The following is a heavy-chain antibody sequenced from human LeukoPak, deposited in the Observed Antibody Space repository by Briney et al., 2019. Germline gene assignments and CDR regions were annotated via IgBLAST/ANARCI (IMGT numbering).Heavy chain of an antibody. CDR2: ISGSGGST. J-gene: IGHJ4*02. Sequence: PGGSLRLSCAASGFTFSSYAMSWVRQAPGKGLEWVSAISGSGGSTYYADSVKGRFTISRDNSKNTLYLQMNSLRAEDTAVYYCANTLLPWFGEFAYYFDYWGQGTLVTVSS. CDR1: GFTFSSYA. V-gene: IGHV3-23*01. CDR3: ANTLLPWFGEFAYYFDY. D-gene: IGHD3-10*01.